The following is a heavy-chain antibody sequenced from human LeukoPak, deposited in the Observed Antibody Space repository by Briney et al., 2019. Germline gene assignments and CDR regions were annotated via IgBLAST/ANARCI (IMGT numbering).Heavy chain of an antibody. Sequence: GGSLRLSCAASGFIFSTYSMTWVRQAPGKGLEWVASISSSTAYTAYADSVKGRFTISRDNAKNSLFLQMNSLKTEDTAVYYCTRGGEVLRYFDWLSTLPAVDYWGQGTLVTVSS. J-gene: IGHJ4*02. V-gene: IGHV3-21*03. CDR3: TRGGEVLRYFDWLSTLPAVDY. D-gene: IGHD3-9*01. CDR1: GFIFSTYS. CDR2: ISSSTAYT.